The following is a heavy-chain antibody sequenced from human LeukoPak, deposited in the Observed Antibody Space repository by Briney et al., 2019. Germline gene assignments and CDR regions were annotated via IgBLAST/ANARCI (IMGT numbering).Heavy chain of an antibody. J-gene: IGHJ4*02. CDR1: GYTFTNYG. Sequence: ASVKVSCKASGYTFTNYGITWVRQAPGQGPEWMGWISGYNGNTNYAQKLQGRVTMTTDTSTSTAYMELRSLRSDDTAVYYCARASSPRDYYDYWGQGTLVTVSS. CDR2: ISGYNGNT. CDR3: ARASSPRDYYDY. V-gene: IGHV1-18*01.